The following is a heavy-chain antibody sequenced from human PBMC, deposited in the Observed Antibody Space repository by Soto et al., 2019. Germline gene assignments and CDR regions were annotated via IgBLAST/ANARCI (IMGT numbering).Heavy chain of an antibody. D-gene: IGHD6-13*01. CDR3: ARSPSSSCSLDY. CDR2: IYYSGST. Sequence: SETLSLTCTVSGGSISSGDYYWSWIRQPPGKGLEWIGYIYYSGSTYYNPSLKSRVTIPVDKSKNQFSLKLSSVTAADTAVYYCARSPSSSCSLDYWGQGTLVTVSS. J-gene: IGHJ4*02. V-gene: IGHV4-30-4*01. CDR1: GGSISSGDYY.